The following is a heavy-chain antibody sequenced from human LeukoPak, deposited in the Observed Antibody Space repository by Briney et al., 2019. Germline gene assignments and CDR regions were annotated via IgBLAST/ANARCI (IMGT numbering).Heavy chain of an antibody. CDR3: AKDRGDYYDTTGCDY. Sequence: PGGSLRLSCAASGITFSSYAMTWVRQAPGKGLEWVSAVSGSGGSTYYADSVEGRFTISRDNSKNTLYLQMNSLRAEDTAVYYCAKDRGDYYDTTGCDYWGQGTLVTVSS. J-gene: IGHJ4*02. D-gene: IGHD3-22*01. CDR2: VSGSGGST. CDR1: GITFSSYA. V-gene: IGHV3-23*01.